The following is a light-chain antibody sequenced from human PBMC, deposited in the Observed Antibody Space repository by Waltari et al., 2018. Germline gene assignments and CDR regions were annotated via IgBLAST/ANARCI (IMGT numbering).Light chain of an antibody. V-gene: IGLV3-21*02. CDR1: EIAFTT. CDR3: QVWDHGSDGGV. J-gene: IGLJ3*02. Sequence: SYVLTQPPSVSVAPGQTATITRGGGEIAFTTVNWYQQKPGQAPVLVVYDDTDRPSGIPERFSGSNSRNTATLTISRVEAGDEADYYCQVWDHGSDGGVFGGGTELIV. CDR2: DDT.